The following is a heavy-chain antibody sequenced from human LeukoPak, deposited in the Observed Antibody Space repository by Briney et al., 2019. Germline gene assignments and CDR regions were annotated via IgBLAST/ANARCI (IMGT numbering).Heavy chain of an antibody. V-gene: IGHV4-39*07. CDR2: IYYSGST. CDR1: GGSISSSSYY. J-gene: IGHJ5*02. D-gene: IGHD1-20*01. Sequence: SETLSLTCTVSGGSISSSSYYWGWIRQPPGKGLEWIGSIYYSGSTYYNPSLKSRVTISVDTSKNQFSLRLTSVTAADTAVYYCARDTYNWNVDVFDPWGQGTLVTVSS. CDR3: ARDTYNWNVDVFDP.